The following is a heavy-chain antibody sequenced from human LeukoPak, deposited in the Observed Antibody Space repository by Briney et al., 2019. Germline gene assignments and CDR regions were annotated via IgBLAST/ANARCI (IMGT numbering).Heavy chain of an antibody. J-gene: IGHJ4*02. V-gene: IGHV4-59*01. D-gene: IGHD6-6*01. CDR2: IYYSGST. CDR1: GGSISSYY. Sequence: SETLSLTCTVSGGSISSYYWSWLRQPPGKGLEWIGYIYYSGSTNYNPSLKSRVTISVDTSKNQFSLKLSSVTAADTAVYYCARESGIAARPFDYWGQGTLVTVSS. CDR3: ARESGIAARPFDY.